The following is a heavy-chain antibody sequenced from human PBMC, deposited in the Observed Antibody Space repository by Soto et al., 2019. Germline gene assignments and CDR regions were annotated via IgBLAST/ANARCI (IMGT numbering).Heavy chain of an antibody. V-gene: IGHV4-59*01. CDR2: IYYSGST. Sequence: SETLSLTCTVSGGSISSYYWSWIRQPPGKGLEWIGYIYYSGSTNYNPSLKSRVTISVDTSKNQFSLKLSSVTAADTAVYYCASGYCSSTSCYEGWFDPWGQGTLVTVS. CDR3: ASGYCSSTSCYEGWFDP. J-gene: IGHJ5*02. D-gene: IGHD2-2*01. CDR1: GGSISSYY.